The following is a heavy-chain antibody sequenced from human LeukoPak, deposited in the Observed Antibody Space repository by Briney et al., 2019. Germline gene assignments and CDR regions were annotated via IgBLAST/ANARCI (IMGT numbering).Heavy chain of an antibody. CDR2: ISSSGGTI. V-gene: IGHV3-48*03. CDR3: ARDGRSYYTY. D-gene: IGHD1-26*01. CDR1: GFTFSSYE. J-gene: IGHJ4*02. Sequence: GGSLRLSCAASGFTFSSYEMNWVRQAPGKGLEWVSYISSSGGTIYYADSVKGRFTISRDNAKNSLYLQMNSLRAEDTAVYYCARDGRSYYTYWGQGTLVTVSS.